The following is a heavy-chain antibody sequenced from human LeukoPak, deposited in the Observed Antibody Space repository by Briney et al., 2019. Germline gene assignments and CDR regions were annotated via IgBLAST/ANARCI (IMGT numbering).Heavy chain of an antibody. CDR1: GGSISSYY. D-gene: IGHD3-3*01. J-gene: IGHJ3*02. CDR2: IYYSGST. CDR3: AGYLRFLDAFDI. Sequence: SETLSLTCTVSGGSISSYYWSWIRQPPGKGLEWIGYIYYSGSTNYNPSLKSRVTISVDTSKNQFSLKLSSVTAADTAVYYCAGYLRFLDAFDIWGQGTMVTVSS. V-gene: IGHV4-59*01.